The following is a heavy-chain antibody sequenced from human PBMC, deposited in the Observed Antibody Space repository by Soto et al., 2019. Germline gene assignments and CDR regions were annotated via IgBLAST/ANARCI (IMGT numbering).Heavy chain of an antibody. J-gene: IGHJ4*02. Sequence: QVQVVQSGAEVKKPESSVKVSCKPSGGTFNTYTVNWVRLAPGHGLEWMGRFIPILDMANYAQKFQDRVRITADRSTFTAYMELNSLTSHDTALYYCAITYCRDNSCPRDFDFWGPGTRVTVSS. CDR1: GGTFNTYT. CDR2: FIPILDMA. V-gene: IGHV1-69*02. D-gene: IGHD2-21*01. CDR3: AITYCRDNSCPRDFDF.